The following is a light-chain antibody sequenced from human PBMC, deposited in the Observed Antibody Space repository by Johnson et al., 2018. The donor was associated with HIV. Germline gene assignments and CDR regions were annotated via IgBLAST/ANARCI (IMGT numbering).Light chain of an antibody. CDR2: DNN. Sequence: QSVLTQPPSVSAAPGQKVTISCSGSSSNIGNNYVSWYQQLPGTAPKLLIYDNNKRPSGIPDLFSGSQSGTSATLGITGLQTGHEADYYCGTWDTSLSTGGFFGSGTKVTVL. J-gene: IGLJ1*01. V-gene: IGLV1-51*01. CDR3: GTWDTSLSTGGF. CDR1: SSNIGNNY.